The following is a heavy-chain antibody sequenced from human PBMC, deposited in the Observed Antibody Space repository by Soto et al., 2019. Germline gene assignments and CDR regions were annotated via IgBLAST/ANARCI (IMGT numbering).Heavy chain of an antibody. CDR3: ARGVAGSGFDL. D-gene: IGHD6-19*01. CDR1: GERVSRYTAA. Sequence: PWQTLSLPFAVSGERVSRYTAALNWLRSSPARGLELLGRTYYRSNGRHDYPVSEKSRITVNQDTSKNHFPLQLNLMASDDTAVYYCARGVAGSGFDLWGQGTLVTVSS. J-gene: IGHJ4*02. CDR2: TYYRSNGRH. V-gene: IGHV6-1*01.